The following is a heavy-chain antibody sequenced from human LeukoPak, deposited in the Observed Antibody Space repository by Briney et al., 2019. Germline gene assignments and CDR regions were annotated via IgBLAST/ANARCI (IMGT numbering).Heavy chain of an antibody. CDR3: ARTPLALDGIDL. Sequence: PGGSLRLSCAASGFIFSSYGMHWVRQAPGKGLEWVAVIWYDGSNRYYADSVKGRFTISRDNSKNTLYLQMNSLRAEDTAVYYCARTPLALDGIDLWGQGTKVTVSS. CDR1: GFIFSSYG. CDR2: IWYDGSNR. V-gene: IGHV3-33*08. J-gene: IGHJ3*01.